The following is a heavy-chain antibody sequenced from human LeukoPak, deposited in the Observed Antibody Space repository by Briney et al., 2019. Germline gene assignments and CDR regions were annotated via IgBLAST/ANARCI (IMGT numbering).Heavy chain of an antibody. CDR2: INWNGGST. Sequence: TGGSLRLPCAASGFTFDDYGMSWVRQAPGKGLEWVSGINWNGGSTGYADSVKGRFTISRDNAKNSLYLQMNSLRAEDTALYHCARGVAVAGYYYYGMDVWGQGTTVTVSS. V-gene: IGHV3-20*01. CDR3: ARGVAVAGYYYYGMDV. CDR1: GFTFDDYG. D-gene: IGHD6-19*01. J-gene: IGHJ6*02.